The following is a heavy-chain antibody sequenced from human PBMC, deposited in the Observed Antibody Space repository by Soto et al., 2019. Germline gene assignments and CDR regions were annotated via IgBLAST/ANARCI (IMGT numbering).Heavy chain of an antibody. V-gene: IGHV3-30*18. CDR1: GVTFSSYG. Sequence: GGSLRLSCAASGVTFSSYGMHWVRQAPGKGLEWVAVISYDGSNKYYADSVKGRFTISRDNSKNTLYLQMNSLRAEDTAVYYCAKDSGYDFWSGFGNWFDPWGQGT. D-gene: IGHD3-3*01. CDR3: AKDSGYDFWSGFGNWFDP. CDR2: ISYDGSNK. J-gene: IGHJ5*02.